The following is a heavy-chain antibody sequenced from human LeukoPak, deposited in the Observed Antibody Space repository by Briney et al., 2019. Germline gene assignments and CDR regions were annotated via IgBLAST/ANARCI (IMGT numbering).Heavy chain of an antibody. Sequence: ASVKVSCKASGYTFTSYYMHWVRQAPGQGLEWMGIINPSGGSTSYAQKFQGRVTMTRDTSTSTVYMELSSLRSEDTAVYYCARDRLDSNYRHYYYYYMDVWGKGTTVTVSS. CDR3: ARDRLDSNYRHYYYYYMDV. V-gene: IGHV1-46*01. J-gene: IGHJ6*03. D-gene: IGHD4-11*01. CDR1: GYTFTSYY. CDR2: INPSGGST.